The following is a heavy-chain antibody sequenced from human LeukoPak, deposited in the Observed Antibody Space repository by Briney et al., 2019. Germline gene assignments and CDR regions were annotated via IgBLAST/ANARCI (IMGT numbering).Heavy chain of an antibody. CDR3: AREQWELPDY. Sequence: SETLSLTCTVSGGSISSSSYYWGWPRQPPGTGLEWIGSIYYSGSTYYNPSLKSRVTISVDTSKNQFSLKLSSVTAADTAVYYCAREQWELPDYRGQGTLVTVSS. CDR1: GGSISSSSYY. D-gene: IGHD1-26*01. CDR2: IYYSGST. V-gene: IGHV4-39*07. J-gene: IGHJ4*02.